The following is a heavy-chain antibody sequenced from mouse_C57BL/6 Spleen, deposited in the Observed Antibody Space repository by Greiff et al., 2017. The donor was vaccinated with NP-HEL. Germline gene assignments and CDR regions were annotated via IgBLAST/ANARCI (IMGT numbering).Heavy chain of an antibody. J-gene: IGHJ2*01. V-gene: IGHV5-9-1*02. CDR2: ISSGGDYI. CDR3: TRESGGLHFDY. D-gene: IGHD2-13*01. CDR1: GFTFSSYA. Sequence: EVKLVESGGGLVKPGGSLKLSCAASGFTFSSYAMSWVRQTPEKRLEWVAYISSGGDYIYYADTVKGRFTISRDNARNTLYLQMSSLKSEDTAMYYCTRESGGLHFDYWGQGTTLTVSS.